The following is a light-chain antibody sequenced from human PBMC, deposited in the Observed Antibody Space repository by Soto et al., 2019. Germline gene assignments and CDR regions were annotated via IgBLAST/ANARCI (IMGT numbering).Light chain of an antibody. Sequence: QAVLTQPASVSGSPGQSITISCTGTSSDVGSYHLVSWYQQHPGKAPKLMIYEGSKRPSGVSNRSSGSKSGNTASLTISGLQAEDEAEYYCCSYAGSSTYVFGTGTKLTVL. CDR2: EGS. J-gene: IGLJ1*01. CDR3: CSYAGSSTYV. CDR1: SSDVGSYHL. V-gene: IGLV2-23*01.